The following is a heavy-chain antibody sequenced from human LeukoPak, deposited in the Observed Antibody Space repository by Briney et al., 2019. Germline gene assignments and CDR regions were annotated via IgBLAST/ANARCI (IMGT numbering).Heavy chain of an antibody. J-gene: IGHJ4*02. V-gene: IGHV3-53*05. CDR3: ARVLTWGAAGDY. CDR2: IYSGGST. Sequence: GGSLRLSCAASGFTVSSNYMSWVRQAPGKGLEWVSVIYSGGSTYYADSVKGRFTISRDNSKNTLYLQMNSLRAEDTAVYYCARVLTWGAAGDYRGQGTLVTGSP. D-gene: IGHD6-13*01. CDR1: GFTVSSNY.